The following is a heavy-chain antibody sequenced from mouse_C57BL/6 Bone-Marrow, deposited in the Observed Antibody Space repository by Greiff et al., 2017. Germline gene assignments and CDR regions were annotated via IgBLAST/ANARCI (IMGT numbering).Heavy chain of an antibody. Sequence: QVQLQQSGPELVKPGASVKISCKASGYAFSSSWMNWVKQRPGKGLEWIGRIYPGDGDTNYNGKFKGKATLTADKSSSTAYMQLSGLTSEDSAVYFCARVGTTVVEEGAMDYWGQGTSVTVSS. CDR2: IYPGDGDT. CDR3: ARVGTTVVEEGAMDY. V-gene: IGHV1-82*01. J-gene: IGHJ4*01. CDR1: GYAFSSSW. D-gene: IGHD1-1*01.